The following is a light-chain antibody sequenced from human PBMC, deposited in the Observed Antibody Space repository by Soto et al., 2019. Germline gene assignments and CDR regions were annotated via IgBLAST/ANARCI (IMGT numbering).Light chain of an antibody. J-gene: IGKJ1*01. CDR3: QQYNDNWT. CDR2: KAS. CDR1: HSISSW. V-gene: IGKV1-5*03. Sequence: DIQMTQSPSTLSASVGDRVTITCRASHSISSWLAWYQQKPGKAPKLLIYKASTLQSGVPSRFSGSRSGTEFTLAISSLQPDDSATYYCQQYNDNWTFGQGTKVDIK.